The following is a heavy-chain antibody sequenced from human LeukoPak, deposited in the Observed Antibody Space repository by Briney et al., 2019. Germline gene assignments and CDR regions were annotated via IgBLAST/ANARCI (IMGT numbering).Heavy chain of an antibody. CDR2: INSDGSST. Sequence: GGSLRLSCAASGFTFSSYWMYWVRQAPGKGPVWVSRINSDGSSTSYADSAKGRCSISRDNAKNTLYLQMNSLRAEDTAVYYCARSPVEVDGFDIWGQGTMVTVPS. D-gene: IGHD2-2*01. CDR1: GFTFSSYW. V-gene: IGHV3-74*01. CDR3: ARSPVEVDGFDI. J-gene: IGHJ3*02.